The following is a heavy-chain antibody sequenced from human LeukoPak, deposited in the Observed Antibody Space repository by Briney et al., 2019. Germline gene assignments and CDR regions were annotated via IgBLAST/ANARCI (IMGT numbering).Heavy chain of an antibody. CDR1: GGSFSGYY. D-gene: IGHD4-11*01. J-gene: IGHJ4*02. CDR2: INHSGST. Sequence: SETLSLTCAVYGGSFSGYYWSWIRQPPGKGLEWIGEINHSGSTNYNPSLKSRVTISVDTSKNQFSLKLSSVTAADTAVYYCARVTDYRGIDYWGQGTLVTVSS. V-gene: IGHV4-34*01. CDR3: ARVTDYRGIDY.